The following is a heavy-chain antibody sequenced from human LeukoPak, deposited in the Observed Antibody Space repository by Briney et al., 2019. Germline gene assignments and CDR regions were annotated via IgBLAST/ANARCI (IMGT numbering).Heavy chain of an antibody. CDR1: GFTFDDYT. J-gene: IGHJ4*02. Sequence: GGSLRLSCAASGFTFDDYTMHWVRQAPGKGLEWVSLISWDGGSTYYADSVKGRFTISRDNSKNTLYLQMNSLRAEDAAVYYCAKTPPAQTYYYDSSGYSFDYWGQGTLVTVSS. CDR2: ISWDGGST. D-gene: IGHD3-22*01. V-gene: IGHV3-43*01. CDR3: AKTPPAQTYYYDSSGYSFDY.